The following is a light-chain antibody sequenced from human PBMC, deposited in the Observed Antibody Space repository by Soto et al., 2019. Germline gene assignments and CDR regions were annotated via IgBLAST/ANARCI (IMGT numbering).Light chain of an antibody. CDR2: WAS. CDR1: QSVLYSSNNKNY. V-gene: IGKV4-1*01. CDR3: QQYYTTPWT. J-gene: IGKJ1*01. Sequence: DIVMTQSPDSLAVSLGERATINCKSSQSVLYSSNNKNYLAWYQQKPRQPPKLLIYWASTRESGVPDRFSGSGSGTDFTLTIGGLQAEDVAVYYCQQYYTTPWTFGQGTRVEIK.